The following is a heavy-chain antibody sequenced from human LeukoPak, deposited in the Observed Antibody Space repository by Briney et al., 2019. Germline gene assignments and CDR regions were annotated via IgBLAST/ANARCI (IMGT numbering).Heavy chain of an antibody. CDR1: GGSISSYY. CDR2: IYYSGST. Sequence: SETLSLTCTVSGGSISSYYWSWIRQPPGKGLEWIGYIYYSGSTNYNPSLKSRVTISVDTSKNQFSLKLSSVTAADTAVYYCARHGGSAKVRGVIPFDYWGQGTLVTVSS. D-gene: IGHD3-10*01. V-gene: IGHV4-59*08. J-gene: IGHJ4*02. CDR3: ARHGGSAKVRGVIPFDY.